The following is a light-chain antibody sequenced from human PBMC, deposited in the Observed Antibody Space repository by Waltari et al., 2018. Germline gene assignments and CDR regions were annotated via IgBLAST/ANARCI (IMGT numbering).Light chain of an antibody. V-gene: IGLV2-14*03. Sequence: QSALTQPASVSGSPGQSITISCTGTSSDVGRYKYVSWYQQNPGKSPKLIIHDVSDRPLGVSNRFSGSKFGNTASLTISGLQAEDEADYYCSSYTSSKTYGFGTGTKVTVL. CDR2: DVS. CDR1: SSDVGRYKY. J-gene: IGLJ1*01. CDR3: SSYTSSKTYG.